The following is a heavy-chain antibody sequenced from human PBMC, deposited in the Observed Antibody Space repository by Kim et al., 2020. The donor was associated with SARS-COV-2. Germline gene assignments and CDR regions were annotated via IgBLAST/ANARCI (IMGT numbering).Heavy chain of an antibody. CDR3: TTDRNDYGDYTWFDP. J-gene: IGHJ5*02. V-gene: IGHV3-15*01. CDR1: GFTFSNAW. D-gene: IGHD4-17*01. Sequence: GGSLRLSCAASGFTFSNAWMSWVRQAPGKGLEWVGRIKSKTDGGTTDYAAPVKGRFTISRDDSKNTLYLQMNSLKTEDTAVYYCTTDRNDYGDYTWFDPWGQGTLVTVSS. CDR2: IKSKTDGGTT.